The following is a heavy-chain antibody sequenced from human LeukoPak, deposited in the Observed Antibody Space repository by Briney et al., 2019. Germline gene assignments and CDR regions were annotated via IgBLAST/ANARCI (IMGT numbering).Heavy chain of an antibody. Sequence: SETLSLTCTVSGGSISSYYWSWIRQPPGKGLEWIGYIYYSGNTNYNPSLKSRVTISVDTSKNQFSLQLNSVTAADTAVYYCARYAYGSGPFDYRGQGALITVSS. CDR1: GGSISSYY. D-gene: IGHD6-19*01. J-gene: IGHJ4*02. V-gene: IGHV4-59*01. CDR3: ARYAYGSGPFDY. CDR2: IYYSGNT.